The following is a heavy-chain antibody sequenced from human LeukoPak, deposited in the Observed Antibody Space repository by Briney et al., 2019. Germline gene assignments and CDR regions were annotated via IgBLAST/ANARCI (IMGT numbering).Heavy chain of an antibody. J-gene: IGHJ4*02. Sequence: GGSLRLSCAASGFTVSSSYMSWVRQAPGKGLEWVSVIYSGGSTYYADSVKGRFTISRDNAENSLYLQMDSLRDEDTAVYYCVRAPSGSSYGYYYWGQGTLVTVPS. CDR1: GFTVSSSY. CDR3: VRAPSGSSYGYYY. V-gene: IGHV3-53*01. CDR2: IYSGGST. D-gene: IGHD5-18*01.